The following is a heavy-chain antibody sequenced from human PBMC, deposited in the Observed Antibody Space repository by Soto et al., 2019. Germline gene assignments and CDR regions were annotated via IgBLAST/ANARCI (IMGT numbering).Heavy chain of an antibody. CDR1: GLTVSGKK. CDR2: LYDVDGT. V-gene: IGHV3-53*01. CDR3: ASWHEREHAYDV. J-gene: IGHJ3*01. Sequence: DVQLVESGGGLIQPGESLRLSCAAFGLTVSGKKNVAWVRQAPGKGLEWISALYDVDGTYYADSVKGRFTTSSDSSKTTVYLQMNGLRPDDTAVYYCASWHEREHAYDVWGRGTTVTVSS. D-gene: IGHD1-1*01.